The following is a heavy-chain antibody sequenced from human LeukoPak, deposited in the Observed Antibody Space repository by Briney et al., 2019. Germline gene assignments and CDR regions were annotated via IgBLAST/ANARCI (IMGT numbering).Heavy chain of an antibody. CDR3: AKXGSYSVDAFDI. CDR2: IIPIFGTA. CDR1: GGTFSSYA. D-gene: IGHD1-26*01. V-gene: IGHV1-69*05. J-gene: IGHJ3*02. Sequence: SVKVSCKASGGTFSSYAISWVRQAPGQGLEWMGGIIPIFGTANYAQKFQGRVTITTDESTSTAYMELSSLRSEDTAVYYCAKXGSYSVDAFDIWGQGTMVTVSS.